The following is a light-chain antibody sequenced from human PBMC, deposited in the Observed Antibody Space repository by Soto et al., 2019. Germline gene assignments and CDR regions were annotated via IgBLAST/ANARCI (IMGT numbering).Light chain of an antibody. Sequence: EIVLTQSPATLSVSPGERATLSCRATETIGTNLAWFQRKPGQPPRLLIYGSSTRATGVPDRFGGSGSGTEFTLIISSLQSEDVALYYCQQYSNWPPAITFGQGTRLEIK. J-gene: IGKJ5*01. V-gene: IGKV3-15*01. CDR3: QQYSNWPPAIT. CDR1: ETIGTN. CDR2: GSS.